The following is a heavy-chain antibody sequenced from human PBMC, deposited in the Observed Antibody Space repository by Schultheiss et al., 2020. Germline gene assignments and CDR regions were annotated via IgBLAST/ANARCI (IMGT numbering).Heavy chain of an antibody. Sequence: SETLSLTCAVYGGSFSGYYWSWIRQPPGKGLEWIGEINHSGSTNYNPSLKSRVTISVDTSKNQFSLKLSSVTAADTAVYYCARGSYVYSSGWSRYFDLWGRGTRVTVYS. CDR2: INHSGST. V-gene: IGHV4-34*01. D-gene: IGHD6-19*01. CDR3: ARGSYVYSSGWSRYFDL. J-gene: IGHJ2*01. CDR1: GGSFSGYY.